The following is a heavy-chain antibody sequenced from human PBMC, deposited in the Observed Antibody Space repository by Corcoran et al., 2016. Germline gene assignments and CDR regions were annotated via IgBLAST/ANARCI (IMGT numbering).Heavy chain of an antibody. D-gene: IGHD3-16*01. CDR2: FYYGMRT. V-gene: IGHV4-39*07. J-gene: IGHJ5*02. CDR1: GDPISSSNNY. Sequence: LQESGPGLVKPSETLSLICSVSGDPISSSNNYWGWIRQAPGKGLEWSGSFYYGMRTYYNPSLSNRVTISIDASKNQFSLRLTSVTAADTAVYHGVRDGSAVGRLGHSWGQGTLVTVSS. CDR3: VRDGSAVGRLGHS.